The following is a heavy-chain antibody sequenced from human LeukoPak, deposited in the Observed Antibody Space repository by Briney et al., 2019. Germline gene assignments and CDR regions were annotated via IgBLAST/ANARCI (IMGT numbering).Heavy chain of an antibody. CDR3: ARDRGDDGDYVWIGGDALDV. CDR2: IKKDGSEK. D-gene: IGHD4-17*01. V-gene: IGHV3-7*01. J-gene: IGHJ3*01. Sequence: AGGSLRLSCAASGFTFSSFWMHWVRQAPGKGLEWVANIKKDGSEKYYVDSVKGRFTISRDNGKNPLYLQMNSLRAEDTAVYYCARDRGDDGDYVWIGGDALDVWGQGTLAIVSS. CDR1: GFTFSSFW.